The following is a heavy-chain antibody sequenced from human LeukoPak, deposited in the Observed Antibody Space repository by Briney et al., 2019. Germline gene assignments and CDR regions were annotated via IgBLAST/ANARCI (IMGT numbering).Heavy chain of an antibody. CDR2: FDPEDGET. CDR3: ATLVVVTFDY. V-gene: IGHV1-24*01. CDR1: EYTFTGYY. D-gene: IGHD2-2*01. Sequence: ASVKVSCKASEYTFTGYYMHWLRQAPGKGLEWMGGFDPEDGETICAQKFQGRVTMTEDTSTDTAYMELSSLRSEDTAVYYCATLVVVTFDYWGQGTLVTVSS. J-gene: IGHJ4*02.